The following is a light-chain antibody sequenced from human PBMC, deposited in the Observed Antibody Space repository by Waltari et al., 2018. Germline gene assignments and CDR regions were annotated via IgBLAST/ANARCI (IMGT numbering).Light chain of an antibody. Sequence: DIQMTQSPSTLSASVGDKITITCRASQTISNWLAWYQLKPGKAPMLLSYDSSTLDSGVPSRFSGSGSETEFTLTISSLQSDDFASYYCHQYNTFSGSFGQGTKVEVK. CDR2: DSS. CDR3: HQYNTFSGS. J-gene: IGKJ1*01. CDR1: QTISNW. V-gene: IGKV1-5*03.